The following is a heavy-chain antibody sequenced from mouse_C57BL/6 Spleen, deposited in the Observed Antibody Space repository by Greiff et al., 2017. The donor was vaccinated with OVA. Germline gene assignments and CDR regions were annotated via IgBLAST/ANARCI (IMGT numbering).Heavy chain of an antibody. J-gene: IGHJ3*01. V-gene: IGHV6-3*01. CDR1: GFTFSNYW. CDR2: ISLKSDNYAT. D-gene: IGHD2-5*01. CDR3: TGDYSNYSWFAY. Sequence: EVNVVESGGGLVQPGGSMKLSCVASGFTFSNYWMNWVRQSPEKGLEWVAQISLKSDNYATHYAVSVKGRFTISRDDSKSSVYLQMNNLRAEDTGIYYCTGDYSNYSWFAYWGQGTLVTVSA.